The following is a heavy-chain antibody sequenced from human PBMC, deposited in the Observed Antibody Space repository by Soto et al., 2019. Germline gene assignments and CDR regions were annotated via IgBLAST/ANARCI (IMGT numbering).Heavy chain of an antibody. J-gene: IGHJ6*02. CDR3: ARVRCFNGLCHTADYGMDV. D-gene: IGHD2-8*01. V-gene: IGHV1-69*13. CDR2: IIPISGTT. Sequence: GASVKVSCKASGDVFRSYGINWVRQAPGQGLEWMGGIIPISGTTNYAQKFQGRVAITADEFTDTVYMELSRLRSEDTAVYFCARVRCFNGLCHTADYGMDVWGQGTTVTVSS. CDR1: GDVFRSYG.